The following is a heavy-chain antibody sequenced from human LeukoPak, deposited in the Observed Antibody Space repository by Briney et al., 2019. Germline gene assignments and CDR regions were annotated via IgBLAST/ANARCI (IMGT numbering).Heavy chain of an antibody. J-gene: IGHJ4*02. Sequence: ASVKVSCKASGYTFTSYDINWVRQATGQGLEWMGWMNPNSGNTGYAQKFQGRVTMTRNTSISTAYMELSSLRSEDTAVYYCAKDGLRGYDLDYWGRGTLVTVSS. CDR1: GYTFTSYD. V-gene: IGHV1-8*01. CDR3: AKDGLRGYDLDY. D-gene: IGHD5-12*01. CDR2: MNPNSGNT.